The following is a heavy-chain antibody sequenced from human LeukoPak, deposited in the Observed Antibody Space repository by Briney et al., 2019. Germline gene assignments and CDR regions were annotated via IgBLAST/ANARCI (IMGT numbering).Heavy chain of an antibody. CDR1: GFTFSIYW. CDR2: IKQDGSEK. D-gene: IGHD6-6*01. CDR3: ARDGEYINLPDY. V-gene: IGHV3-7*01. Sequence: GGSLRLSCAASGFTFSIYWMSWVRQAPGKGLEWVANIKQDGSEKYYVDSVKGRFTISRDNTKNTLYLQMSSLRGEDTAIYYCARDGEYINLPDYWGQGTLVTVSS. J-gene: IGHJ4*02.